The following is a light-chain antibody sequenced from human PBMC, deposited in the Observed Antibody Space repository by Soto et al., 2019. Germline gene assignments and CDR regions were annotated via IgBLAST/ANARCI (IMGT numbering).Light chain of an antibody. Sequence: QSALTQPRSVSGSPGQSVTISCTGTSSDVGGYNYVSWYQQHPGKAPKLMIYDVSKRPSGVPDRFSGSKSGTSASLAISGLRSEDEADYYCAVWDDSLSGWVFGGGTKLTVL. CDR2: DVS. CDR3: AVWDDSLSGWV. V-gene: IGLV2-11*01. CDR1: SSDVGGYNY. J-gene: IGLJ3*02.